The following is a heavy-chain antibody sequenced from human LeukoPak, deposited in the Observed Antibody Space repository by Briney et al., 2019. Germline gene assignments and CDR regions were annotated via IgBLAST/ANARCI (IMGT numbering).Heavy chain of an antibody. CDR3: ARDGGINKWFDS. V-gene: IGHV4-59*01. CDR1: VGCFSGYH. J-gene: IGHJ5*02. CDR2: IYYSVST. Sequence: SDTLSLTCAVYVGCFSGYHWSWIGQPPGKGLEWIGYIYYSVSTNYTPSLKSRVTISVDTSKNQFSLKLTSVSAADTAVYYCARDGGINKWFDSWGQGTLVTVSS. D-gene: IGHD1-14*01.